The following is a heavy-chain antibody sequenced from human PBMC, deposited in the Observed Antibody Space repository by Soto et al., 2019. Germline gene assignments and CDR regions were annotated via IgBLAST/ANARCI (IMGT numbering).Heavy chain of an antibody. CDR2: IYYSGST. CDR3: AGTSVAYYDILTGYYTENWFDP. Sequence: ASETLSLTCTVSGGSISSYYWSWIRQPPGKGLEWIGYIYYSGSTNYNPSLKSRVTIPVDTSKNQFSLKLSSVTAADTAVYYCAGTSVAYYDILTGYYTENWFDPWGQGTLVTVSS. CDR1: GGSISSYY. D-gene: IGHD3-9*01. J-gene: IGHJ5*02. V-gene: IGHV4-59*08.